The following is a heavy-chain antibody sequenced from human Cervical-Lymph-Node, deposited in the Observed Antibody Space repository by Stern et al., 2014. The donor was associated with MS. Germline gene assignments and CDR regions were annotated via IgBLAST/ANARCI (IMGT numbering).Heavy chain of an antibody. CDR1: GFTFSNHW. Sequence: EVQLVESGGGLVQPGGSLRLSCAASGFTFSNHWMNWVRQAPGKGLEWVAIIKQDGSEDYYVDSVKGRFTISRDNAKNSLYLQMNSLRAEDTAVYYCSRGLQGGFWGQGTLVTVSS. D-gene: IGHD6-25*01. CDR3: SRGLQGGF. J-gene: IGHJ4*02. CDR2: IKQDGSED. V-gene: IGHV3-7*01.